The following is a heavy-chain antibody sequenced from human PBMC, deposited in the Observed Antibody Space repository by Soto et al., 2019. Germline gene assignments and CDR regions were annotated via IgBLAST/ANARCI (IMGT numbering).Heavy chain of an antibody. V-gene: IGHV3-30-3*01. Sequence: GGSLRLSCAASGFTFSSYAMHWVRQAPGKGLEWVAVISYDGSNKYYADSVKGRFTISRDNSKNTLYLQMNSLRAEDTAVYYCARDLQQRGYYSSGEYYYYGMDVWGQGTTVTVSS. CDR1: GFTFSSYA. CDR3: ARDLQQRGYYSSGEYYYYGMDV. CDR2: ISYDGSNK. D-gene: IGHD4-4*01. J-gene: IGHJ6*02.